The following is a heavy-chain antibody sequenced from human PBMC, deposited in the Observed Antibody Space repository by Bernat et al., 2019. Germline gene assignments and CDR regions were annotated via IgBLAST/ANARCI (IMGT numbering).Heavy chain of an antibody. CDR1: GFTFSSYW. V-gene: IGHV3-74*01. CDR2: INSDGSST. Sequence: EVQLVESGGGLVQPGGSLRLSCAASGFTFSSYWMHWVRQAPGKGLVWVSRINSDGSSTSYADSVKGRFTISRDNAKNTLYLQMNSLRAEDTAVYYCARDWVGSTIVHYYGMDVWGQGTTVTVSS. J-gene: IGHJ6*02. D-gene: IGHD3-10*01. CDR3: ARDWVGSTIVHYYGMDV.